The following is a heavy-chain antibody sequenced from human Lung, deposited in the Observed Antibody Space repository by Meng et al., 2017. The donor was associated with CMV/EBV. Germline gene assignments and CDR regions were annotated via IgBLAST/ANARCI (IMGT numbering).Heavy chain of an antibody. CDR2: INSDGSST. J-gene: IGHJ4*02. CDR1: GFTFSSYW. CDR3: ARDHYYDSSGLDY. V-gene: IGHV3-74*01. Sequence: LSLTCAASGFTFSSYWMHWVRQAPGKGLVWVSRINSDGSSTSYADSVKGRFTISRDNAKNTLYLQMNSLRAEDTAVYYCARDHYYDSSGLDYWGQGTLVTVSS. D-gene: IGHD3-22*01.